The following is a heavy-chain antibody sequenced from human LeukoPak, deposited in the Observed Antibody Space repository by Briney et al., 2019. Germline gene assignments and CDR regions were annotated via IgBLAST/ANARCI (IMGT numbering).Heavy chain of an antibody. Sequence: ASVKVSCKASGYSFTGYYIHWVRQAPGQGLEWVGRINSNSGDTNYAQRFQGRVTMTRDTSITAAYMELSRLRSDNTAVYYCARAPLPEPVGAFDYWGQGTLVTVSS. CDR3: ARAPLPEPVGAFDY. J-gene: IGHJ4*02. CDR2: INSNSGDT. D-gene: IGHD1-14*01. V-gene: IGHV1-2*06. CDR1: GYSFTGYY.